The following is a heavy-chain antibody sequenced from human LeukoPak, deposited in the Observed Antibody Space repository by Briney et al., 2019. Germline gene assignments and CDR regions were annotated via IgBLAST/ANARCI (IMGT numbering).Heavy chain of an antibody. CDR1: GGSISNSTSHY. CDR3: VRHSVPRRGVFDI. Sequence: PSETLSLTCTVSGGSISNSTSHYWGWIRQPPGKGLEWIGSIYSSGSTYYNPSLKSRVTISIDTSKNQFSLNLSSVTAADTAVYYCVRHSVPRRGVFDIWGQGTMGIVSS. J-gene: IGHJ3*02. CDR2: IYSSGST. D-gene: IGHD2-8*01. V-gene: IGHV4-39*01.